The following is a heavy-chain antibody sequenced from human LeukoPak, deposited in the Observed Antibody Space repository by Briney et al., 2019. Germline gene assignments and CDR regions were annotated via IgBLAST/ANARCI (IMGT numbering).Heavy chain of an antibody. Sequence: PGGSLRLSCAASRFTFSNFAMSWVRQAPGKGLEWVSTISGSAYSTYYADSVKGRFTISRDNLKNALFLQMNSLSAEDTAVYYCAKSGPYCSSTTCNYFDYWGQGTLVTVSS. CDR1: RFTFSNFA. V-gene: IGHV3-23*01. CDR2: ISGSAYST. CDR3: AKSGPYCSSTTCNYFDY. D-gene: IGHD2-2*01. J-gene: IGHJ4*02.